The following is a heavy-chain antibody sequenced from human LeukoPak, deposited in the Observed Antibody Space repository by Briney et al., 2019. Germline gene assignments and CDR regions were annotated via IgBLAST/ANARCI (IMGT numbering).Heavy chain of an antibody. V-gene: IGHV4-31*03. D-gene: IGHD2-15*01. CDR1: GGSISSGSYY. Sequence: SQTLSLTCTVSGGSISSGSYYWSWIRQHPGKGLEWIGHIYYSGSTSYNTSLRSRVTISLNTSKNQFSLKLSSVTAADTAVYYCASDTPTATIYWGQGTLVTVSS. CDR3: ASDTPTATIY. CDR2: IYYSGST. J-gene: IGHJ4*02.